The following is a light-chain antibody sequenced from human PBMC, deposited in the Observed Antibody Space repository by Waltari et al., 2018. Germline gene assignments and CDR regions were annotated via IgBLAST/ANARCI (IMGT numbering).Light chain of an antibody. Sequence: HSALAKPASVSGSPGQSITISCTATSSDVGGYNYVPWYQQHPGKAPRLMIYDVNNRPSGVSNRFSGSKSGNTASLTISGLQAEDEADYYCSSFTRTNSWVFGGGTKLTVL. CDR3: SSFTRTNSWV. V-gene: IGLV2-14*03. J-gene: IGLJ3*02. CDR2: DVN. CDR1: SSDVGGYNY.